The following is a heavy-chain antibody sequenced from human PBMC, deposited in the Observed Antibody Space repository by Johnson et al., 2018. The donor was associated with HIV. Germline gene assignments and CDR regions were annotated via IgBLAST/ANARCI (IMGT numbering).Heavy chain of an antibody. Sequence: QVQLVESGGGVVQPGRSLRLACVASGFTFNRYGLHWVRQAPGQGLEWVATTSFDERGKHYTDSVTGRFTISRDNSKNALYLQLNRLRAEDTAVYYCAKEEPVIQFLEWFPGAFDIWGQGTMVAVSS. J-gene: IGHJ3*02. CDR2: TSFDERGK. D-gene: IGHD3-3*01. CDR1: GFTFNRYG. V-gene: IGHV3-30*04. CDR3: AKEEPVIQFLEWFPGAFDI.